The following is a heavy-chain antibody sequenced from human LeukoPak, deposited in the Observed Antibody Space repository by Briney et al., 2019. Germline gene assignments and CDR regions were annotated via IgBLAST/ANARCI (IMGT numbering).Heavy chain of an antibody. J-gene: IGHJ5*01. CDR1: GFTFSSYA. Sequence: GSLRLSCAASGFTFSSYAMSWVRQAPGKGLEWVSALSGSGGSTYYTDSVKGRFTISRDNSKNTLYLQMNSLRGEDTAAYYCAKDAVRGSGRINWFDSWGQGTLVTVSS. D-gene: IGHD3-10*01. CDR3: AKDAVRGSGRINWFDS. V-gene: IGHV3-23*01. CDR2: LSGSGGST.